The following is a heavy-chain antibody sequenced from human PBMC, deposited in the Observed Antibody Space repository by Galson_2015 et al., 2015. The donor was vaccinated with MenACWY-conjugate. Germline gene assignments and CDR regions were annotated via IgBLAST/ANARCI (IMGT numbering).Heavy chain of an antibody. Sequence: SLRLSCAASGFTFSGYAMTWVRQAPGKGLEWVSVISSSGSNTYYADSARGRFAISRDNSKNTVYLHLSSLRAEGTAIYFCARRTDWGTDQRPDLDFWGQGTLVTVSS. D-gene: IGHD7-27*01. J-gene: IGHJ4*02. CDR2: ISSSGSNT. CDR3: ARRTDWGTDQRPDLDF. CDR1: GFTFSGYA. V-gene: IGHV3-23*01.